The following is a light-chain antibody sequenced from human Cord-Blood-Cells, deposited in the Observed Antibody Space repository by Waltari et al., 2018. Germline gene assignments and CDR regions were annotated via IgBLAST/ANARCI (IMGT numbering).Light chain of an antibody. CDR2: DVS. V-gene: IGLV2-14*01. J-gene: IGLJ1*01. CDR1: SSDVGGYNY. Sequence: QSALTQPASVSGSPGQSITISCTGTSSDVGGYNYVSWYQQHPGKAPKLMIYDVSNRPSGVSNRFSGSKSGNPASLTISGLQAEDEADYYCSSYTSSSTHYVFGTGTKVTVL. CDR3: SSYTSSSTHYV.